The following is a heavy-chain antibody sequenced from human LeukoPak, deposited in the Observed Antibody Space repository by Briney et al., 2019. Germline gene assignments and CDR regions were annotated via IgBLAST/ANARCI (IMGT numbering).Heavy chain of an antibody. CDR2: INHSGST. J-gene: IGHJ6*02. CDR1: GFTFSSYA. CDR3: ATSWGGTIDYYYYGMDV. D-gene: IGHD1-7*01. Sequence: GSLRLSCAASGFTFSSYAMSWIRQPPGKGLEWIGEINHSGSTNYNPSLKSRVTISVDTSKNQFYLKLSSVTAADTAVYYCATSWGGTIDYYYYGMDVWGQGTTVTVSS. V-gene: IGHV4-34*08.